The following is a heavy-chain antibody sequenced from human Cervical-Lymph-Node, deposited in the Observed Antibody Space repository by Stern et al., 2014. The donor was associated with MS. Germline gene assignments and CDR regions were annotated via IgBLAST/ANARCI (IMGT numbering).Heavy chain of an antibody. V-gene: IGHV4-59*01. CDR3: ARVLGVTMAFDY. J-gene: IGHJ4*02. Sequence: QVQLVESGPGLVKPSETLSLTCTVSGGSISSYYWSWIRQPPGKGLEWIGYIYYSGSTNYNPSLKSRATISLDTSKNQFSLNLSSVTAADTAVYYCARVLGVTMAFDYWGQGALVTVSS. D-gene: IGHD5-24*01. CDR1: GGSISSYY. CDR2: IYYSGST.